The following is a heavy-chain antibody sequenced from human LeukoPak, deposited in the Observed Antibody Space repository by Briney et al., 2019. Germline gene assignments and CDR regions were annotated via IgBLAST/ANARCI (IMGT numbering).Heavy chain of an antibody. V-gene: IGHV3-66*02. Sequence: GGSLRLSCTVSGFTVSTNAMSWVRQAPGKGLEWVSFIYSDNTHYSDSVKGRFTISRDNSKNTLYLQMNSLRAEDTAVYYCAQDGVFDPWGQGTLVTVSS. CDR1: GFTVSTNA. CDR2: IYSDNT. CDR3: AQDGVFDP. J-gene: IGHJ5*02. D-gene: IGHD5-24*01.